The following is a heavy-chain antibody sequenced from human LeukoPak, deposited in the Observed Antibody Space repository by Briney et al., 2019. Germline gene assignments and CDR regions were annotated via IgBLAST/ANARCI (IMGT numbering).Heavy chain of an antibody. CDR1: GFTFSTYD. CDR3: AKEKWLRFDS. J-gene: IGHJ4*02. CDR2: ISCSDATT. V-gene: IGHV3-23*01. Sequence: PGGSLRLSCATSGFTFSTYDINWVRQAPGKGLEWVSAISCSDATTYYADSVKGRFTISRDSSKNTVFLQMNNLRADDTAVYFCAKEKWLRFDSWGQGTLVTVSS. D-gene: IGHD5-12*01.